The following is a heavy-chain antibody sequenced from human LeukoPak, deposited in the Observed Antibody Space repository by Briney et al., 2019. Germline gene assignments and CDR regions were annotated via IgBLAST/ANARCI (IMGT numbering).Heavy chain of an antibody. J-gene: IGHJ4*02. D-gene: IGHD5-18*01. CDR1: GYTFTGYY. V-gene: IGHV1-2*02. CDR3: ARLTQLWFLFDY. CDR2: INPNSDGT. Sequence: ASVKVSCKASGYTFTGYYMHWVRQAPGQGLEWMGWINPNSDGTKYAQKFQGRVTMTRDTSISTAYMELSRLRSDDTAVYYCARLTQLWFLFDYWGQGTLVTVSS.